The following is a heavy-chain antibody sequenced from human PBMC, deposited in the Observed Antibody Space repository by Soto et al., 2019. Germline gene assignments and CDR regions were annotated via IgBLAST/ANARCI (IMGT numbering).Heavy chain of an antibody. Sequence: ASETLSLTCTVSGGSISSSSYYWGWIRQPPGKGLEWIGSIYYSGSTYYNPSLKSRVTISVDTSKNQFSLKLSSVTAADTAVYYCARLKRYCSSTSCYTGYSSGWYWDYGMDVWGQGTTVTVSS. J-gene: IGHJ6*02. CDR2: IYYSGST. CDR1: GGSISSSSYY. D-gene: IGHD2-2*02. V-gene: IGHV4-39*01. CDR3: ARLKRYCSSTSCYTGYSSGWYWDYGMDV.